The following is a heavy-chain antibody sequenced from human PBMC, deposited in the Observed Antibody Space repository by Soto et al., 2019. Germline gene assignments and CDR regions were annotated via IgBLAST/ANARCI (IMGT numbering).Heavy chain of an antibody. CDR3: ARDLGQGYTPPHNHLDY. V-gene: IGHV4-61*01. CDR1: GGSVSSGSYY. J-gene: IGHJ4*02. CDR2: TYYRGST. D-gene: IGHD5-18*01. Sequence: SETLSLTCTVSGGSVSSGSYYWSWVRQPPGKGLEWIGYTYYRGSTKYNPSLKSRVTISVDTSKNQFSLKLSSVTAADTAIYYCARDLGQGYTPPHNHLDYWGQGTRVTVSS.